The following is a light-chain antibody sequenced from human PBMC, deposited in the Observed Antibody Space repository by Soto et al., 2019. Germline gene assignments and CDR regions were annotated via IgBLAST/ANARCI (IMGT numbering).Light chain of an antibody. CDR3: MQALQTLT. CDR2: LGS. Sequence: DIVMTQSPLSLPVTPGEPASISYRSSQSLLHSNGYNYLDWYLQKPGQSPQLLIYLGSNRASGVPDRFSGSGSGTDFTLKISRVEAEDVGVHYCMQALQTLTFGGGTKVEIK. CDR1: QSLLHSNGYNY. V-gene: IGKV2-28*01. J-gene: IGKJ4*01.